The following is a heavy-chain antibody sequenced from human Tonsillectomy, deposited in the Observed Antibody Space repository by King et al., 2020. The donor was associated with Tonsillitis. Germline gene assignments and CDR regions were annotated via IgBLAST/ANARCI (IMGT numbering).Heavy chain of an antibody. J-gene: IGHJ4*02. CDR2: IRFDGSNK. D-gene: IGHD3-22*01. CDR3: AKEPPSSGYYPFDY. CDR1: GFTFSSYA. Sequence: QVQLVESGGGVVQPGGSLRLSCAASGFTFSSYAMHWVRQAPGKGLEWVAFIRFDGSNKYYADSVKGRFTISRDNSKNTLYLRMNSLRAEDTAVYYCAKEPPSSGYYPFDYWGQGTLVTVSS. V-gene: IGHV3-30*02.